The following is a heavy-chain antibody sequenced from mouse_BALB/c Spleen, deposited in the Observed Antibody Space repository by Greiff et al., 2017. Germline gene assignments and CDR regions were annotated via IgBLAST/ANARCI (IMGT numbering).Heavy chain of an antibody. V-gene: IGHV3-2*02. J-gene: IGHJ4*01. CDR2: ISYSGST. CDR1: GYSITSHYA. D-gene: IGHD2-4*01. Sequence: VQLKESGPGLVKPSQSLSLTCTVTGYSITSHYAWNWIRQFPGNKLEWMGYISYSGSTSYNPSLKSRISITRDTSKNQFFLQLNSVTTEDTATYYCARSYYDYDYAMDYWGQGTSVTVSS. CDR3: ARSYYDYDYAMDY.